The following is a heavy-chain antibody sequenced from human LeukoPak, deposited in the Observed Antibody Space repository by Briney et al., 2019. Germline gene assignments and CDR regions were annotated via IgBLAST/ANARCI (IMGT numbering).Heavy chain of an antibody. CDR3: ARIMITVTTSDY. V-gene: IGHV3-48*03. J-gene: IGHJ4*02. CDR2: ISSSGTTI. Sequence: GGSLRLSCAASGFTFSSYEMNWVRQAPGKGLEWLSYISSSGTTIKYADSVKGQFTISRDNAKNSLYLQVNSLRAEDTAVYYCARIMITVTTSDYWGQGTLVTVSS. CDR1: GFTFSSYE. D-gene: IGHD4-17*01.